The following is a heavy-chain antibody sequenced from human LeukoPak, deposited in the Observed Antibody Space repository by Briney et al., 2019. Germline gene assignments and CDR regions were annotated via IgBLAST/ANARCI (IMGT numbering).Heavy chain of an antibody. CDR3: ARGTRATGEGYYFDY. Sequence: PGGSLRLSCAASGFTFSSYAMSWVRQAPGKGLEWVSAISGSGGSTYYADSVKGRFTISRDNSKNTLYLQMNSLRAEDTAVYYCARGTRATGEGYYFDYWGQGTLVTVSS. V-gene: IGHV3-23*01. CDR1: GFTFSSYA. D-gene: IGHD4-17*01. CDR2: ISGSGGST. J-gene: IGHJ4*02.